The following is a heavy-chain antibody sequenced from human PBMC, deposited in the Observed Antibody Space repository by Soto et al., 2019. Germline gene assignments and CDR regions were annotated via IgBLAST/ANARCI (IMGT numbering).Heavy chain of an antibody. V-gene: IGHV1-69*08. D-gene: IGHD5-12*01. Sequence: QVQLVQSGAEVKKPGSSVKVSCKASGVTFSSYTISWVRQAPGQGLEWMGRIIPILGIANYAQKFQGRVTITADKSTSTAYMELSSLRSEDTDGYYCARDLSRGYDGGGYFDYWGQGTLVTVSS. J-gene: IGHJ4*02. CDR2: IIPILGIA. CDR1: GVTFSSYT. CDR3: ARDLSRGYDGGGYFDY.